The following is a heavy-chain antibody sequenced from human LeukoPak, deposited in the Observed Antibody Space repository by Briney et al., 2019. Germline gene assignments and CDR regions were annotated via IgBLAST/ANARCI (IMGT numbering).Heavy chain of an antibody. CDR2: ISYDGLNK. CDR1: GFTFSSYG. V-gene: IGHV3-30*18. CDR3: AKGGSSSGKYSGLDV. Sequence: GRSLRLSCAASGFTFSSYGMHWVRQAPGKGLAWVALISYDGLNKYYADSVKGRFTISRDNSRNTLYLQMSSLRAEDTAVFYCAKGGSSSGKYSGLDVWGQGTTVTVSS. D-gene: IGHD6-13*01. J-gene: IGHJ6*02.